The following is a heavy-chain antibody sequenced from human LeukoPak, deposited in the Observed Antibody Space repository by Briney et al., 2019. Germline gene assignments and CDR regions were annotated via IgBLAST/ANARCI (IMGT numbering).Heavy chain of an antibody. D-gene: IGHD3-3*01. J-gene: IGHJ5*02. CDR3: ARGKALISHYDFWSGYDNWFDP. V-gene: IGHV1-8*01. CDR1: GYTLTSYD. Sequence: ASVKVSCKASGYTLTSYDINWVRQATGQGLEWMGWMNPNSGNTGYAQKFQGRVTMTRNTSISTAYMELSSLRSEDTAVYYCARGKALISHYDFWSGYDNWFDPWGQGTLVTVSS. CDR2: MNPNSGNT.